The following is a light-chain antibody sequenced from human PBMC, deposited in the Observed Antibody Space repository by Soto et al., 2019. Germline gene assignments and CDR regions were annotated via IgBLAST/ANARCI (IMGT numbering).Light chain of an antibody. V-gene: IGKV3-20*01. Sequence: EIVLSQSPGTLTLSPGERATLSCRASQSVSSSYLAWYQQKPGQAPRLLICGASSRATGIPDRFSGSGSGTDFTLTISRLEPEDFAVYYCQQYDSSPYTFGQGTKLEIK. CDR2: GAS. CDR1: QSVSSSY. CDR3: QQYDSSPYT. J-gene: IGKJ2*01.